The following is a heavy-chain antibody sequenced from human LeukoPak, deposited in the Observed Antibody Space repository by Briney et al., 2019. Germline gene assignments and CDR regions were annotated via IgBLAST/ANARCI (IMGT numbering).Heavy chain of an antibody. J-gene: IGHJ4*02. V-gene: IGHV1-69*04. CDR3: ARRDVSTSNWANFHF. CDR1: GVTFNNYA. CDR2: IIPVLDVT. Sequence: ASVTVSYKVSGVTFNNYAITWVRQAPGQGLECMGRIIPVLDVTDYAQMFQGRLTITADSSTSTAYMELTSLASEDTAIYYCARRDVSTSNWANFHFWGQGALVTVSS. D-gene: IGHD7-27*01.